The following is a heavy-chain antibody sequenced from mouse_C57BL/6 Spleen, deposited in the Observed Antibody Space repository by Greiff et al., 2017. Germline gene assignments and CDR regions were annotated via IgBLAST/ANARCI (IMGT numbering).Heavy chain of an antibody. D-gene: IGHD2-3*01. V-gene: IGHV1-52*01. J-gene: IGHJ2*01. CDR2: IDPSDSET. Sequence: LQPGAELVRPGSSVKLSCKASGYTFTRYWMHWVKQRPIQGLEWIGNIDPSDSETHYNQKFKDKATLTVDNSSSTAYMQLSSLTSEDSAVYYCARSRADGYYGFYVDYWGQGTTLTVSS. CDR1: GYTFTRYW. CDR3: ARSRADGYYGFYVDY.